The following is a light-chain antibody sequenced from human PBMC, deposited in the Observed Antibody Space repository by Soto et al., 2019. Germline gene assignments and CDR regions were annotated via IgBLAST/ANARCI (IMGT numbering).Light chain of an antibody. V-gene: IGKV3-11*01. Sequence: IVVTQSPATLSLSPGERATLSCMASQSVSSYLAWYQQKPGQAPRLLIYDACNRATGIPARFSGSGSGTDFAPTISSLEPEEFAVYYCQQRSDCLTRTVGQGTKVEIK. CDR3: QQRSDCLTRT. CDR1: QSVSSY. CDR2: DAC. J-gene: IGKJ1*01.